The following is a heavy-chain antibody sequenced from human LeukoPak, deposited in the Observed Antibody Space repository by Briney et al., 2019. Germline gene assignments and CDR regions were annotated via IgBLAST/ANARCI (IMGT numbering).Heavy chain of an antibody. CDR3: ARAGYCSGVRCYPFDY. CDR2: IGRDGSST. J-gene: IGHJ4*02. CDR1: GFTFSSYS. V-gene: IGHV3-48*04. D-gene: IGHD2-15*01. Sequence: GGSLRLSCAASGFTFSSYSMNWVRQAPGKGLEWISYIGRDGSSTYYADSVKGRFTISRDNAKNSLSLQMNSLRAEDTAVYYCARAGYCSGVRCYPFDYWGQGTLVTVSS.